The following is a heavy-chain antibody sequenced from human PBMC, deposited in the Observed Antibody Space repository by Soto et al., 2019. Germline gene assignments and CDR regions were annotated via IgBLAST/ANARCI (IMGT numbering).Heavy chain of an antibody. V-gene: IGHV3-21*01. D-gene: IGHD6-6*01. J-gene: IGHJ4*01. CDR3: DRDLYSSSARYFDY. CDR1: GFTFSSYS. Sequence: EVQLVESGGGLVKPGGSLRLSCAASGFTFSSYSMNWVRQAPGKGLEWVSSISSSSSYIYYADSVKGRFTISRDNAKNSLYLQMNSRRAEDTAVYYCDRDLYSSSARYFDYWGQGTLVTVSS. CDR2: ISSSSSYI.